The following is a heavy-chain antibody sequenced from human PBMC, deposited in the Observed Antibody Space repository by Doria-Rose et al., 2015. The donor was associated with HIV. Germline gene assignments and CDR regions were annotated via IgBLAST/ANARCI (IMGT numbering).Heavy chain of an antibody. CDR2: IFSDDER. J-gene: IGHJ4*02. V-gene: IGHV2-26*01. CDR1: GVSLSSPGMG. CDR3: ARIKSSRWYHKYYFDF. D-gene: IGHD6-13*01. Sequence: PTETLTLTCTVSGVSLSSPGMGVSWIRQPPGKALEWLANIFSDDERSYKTSLKSRLTISRGTSKSQVVLTMTDVDPVDTATYYCARIKSSRWYHKYYFDFWGQGTLVIVSA.